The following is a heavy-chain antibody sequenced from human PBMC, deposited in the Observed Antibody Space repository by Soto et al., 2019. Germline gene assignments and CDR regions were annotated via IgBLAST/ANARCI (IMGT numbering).Heavy chain of an antibody. CDR1: GGTFSSYA. CDR2: IIPIFGTA. D-gene: IGHD3-22*01. CDR3: ASLDYYDSSGYYYDRLNYFDY. V-gene: IGHV1-69*13. J-gene: IGHJ4*02. Sequence: SVKVSCKASGGTFSSYAISWVRQAPGQGLEWMGGIIPIFGTANYAQKFQGRVTITADESTSTAYMELSSLRSEDTAVYYCASLDYYDSSGYYYDRLNYFDYWGQGTLVTVSS.